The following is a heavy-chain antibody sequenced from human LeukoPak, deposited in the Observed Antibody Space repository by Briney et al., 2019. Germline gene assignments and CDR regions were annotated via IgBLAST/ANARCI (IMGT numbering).Heavy chain of an antibody. D-gene: IGHD2-2*01. CDR3: VRLGVVGLDQNWFDP. J-gene: IGHJ5*02. V-gene: IGHV4-59*12. Sequence: PSETLSLTCTVSGGSISSYYWSWIRQPPGKGLEWIGYIYYSGSTNYNPSLKSRVTMSVDTSKNQFSLRLTSVTAADTAVYYCVRLGVVGLDQNWFDPWGQGTLVSVSS. CDR1: GGSISSYY. CDR2: IYYSGST.